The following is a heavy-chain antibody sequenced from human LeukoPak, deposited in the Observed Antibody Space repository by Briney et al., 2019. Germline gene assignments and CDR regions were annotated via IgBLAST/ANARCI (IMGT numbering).Heavy chain of an antibody. D-gene: IGHD5-24*01. CDR3: ARRGMATSYFDY. V-gene: IGHV4-39*01. CDR2: IYYSGST. CDR1: GGSISSSSYY. J-gene: IGHJ4*02. Sequence: PSQTLSLTCTVSGGSISSSSYYWGWIRPPPGKGLEWIGSIYYSGSTYYNPSLKSRVTISVDTSKSQFSLKLSSVTAADTAVYYCARRGMATSYFDYWGQGTLVTVSS.